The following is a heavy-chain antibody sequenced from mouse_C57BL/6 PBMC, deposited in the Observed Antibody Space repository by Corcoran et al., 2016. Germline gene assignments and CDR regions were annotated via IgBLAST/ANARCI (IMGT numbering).Heavy chain of an antibody. CDR2: IDPEDGDT. CDR3: TYYYGSSSQFAY. CDR1: GFNIKDYY. J-gene: IGHJ3*01. Sequence: EVQLQQSGAELVRPGASVKLSCTASGFNIKDYYMHWVKQRPEQGLEWIGRIDPEDGDTEYAPKFQGKATMTADTSSNTAYLQLSSLTSEDTAVYYCTYYYGSSSQFAYWGQGTLVTVSA. D-gene: IGHD1-1*01. V-gene: IGHV14-1*01.